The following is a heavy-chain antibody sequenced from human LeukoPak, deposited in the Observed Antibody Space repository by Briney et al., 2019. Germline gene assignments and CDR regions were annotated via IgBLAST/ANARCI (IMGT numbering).Heavy chain of an antibody. V-gene: IGHV3-48*01. J-gene: IGHJ3*02. D-gene: IGHD3-22*01. CDR3: AKDYDSSGYYGGAFDI. Sequence: GGSLRLSCAASGFTFSSNSMNWVRQAPGKGLEWVSYISTSSTTIYYADSVKGRFTISRDNAKNSLYLQMNSLRAEDTAVYYCAKDYDSSGYYGGAFDIWGQGTMVTVSS. CDR1: GFTFSSNS. CDR2: ISTSSTTI.